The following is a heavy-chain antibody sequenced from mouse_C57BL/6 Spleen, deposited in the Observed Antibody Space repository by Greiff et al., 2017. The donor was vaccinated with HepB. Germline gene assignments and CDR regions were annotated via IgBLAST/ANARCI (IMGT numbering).Heavy chain of an antibody. Sequence: QVQLQQSGPGLVQPSQSLSITCTVSGFSLTSYGVHWVRQSPGKGLEWLGVIWRGGSTDYNAAFMSRLSITKDNSKSQVFFKMNSLQADDTAIYYCAKTSNYRDYYAMDYWGQGTSVTVSS. V-gene: IGHV2-5*01. CDR2: IWRGGST. J-gene: IGHJ4*01. D-gene: IGHD2-5*01. CDR3: AKTSNYRDYYAMDY. CDR1: GFSLTSYG.